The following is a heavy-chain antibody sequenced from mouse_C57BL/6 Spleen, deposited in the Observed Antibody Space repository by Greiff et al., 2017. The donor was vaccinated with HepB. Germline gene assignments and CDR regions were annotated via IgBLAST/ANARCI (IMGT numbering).Heavy chain of an antibody. CDR2: IDPSDSYT. CDR3: ALDSSGYEAY. V-gene: IGHV1-69*01. CDR1: GYTFTEYT. D-gene: IGHD3-2*02. J-gene: IGHJ3*01. Sequence: VKLMESGAELVKPGASVKLSCKASGYTFTEYTIHWVKQRSGQGLEWIGEIDPSDSYTNYNQKFKGKSTLTVDKSSSTAYMQLSSLTSEDSAVYYCALDSSGYEAYWGQGTLVTVSA.